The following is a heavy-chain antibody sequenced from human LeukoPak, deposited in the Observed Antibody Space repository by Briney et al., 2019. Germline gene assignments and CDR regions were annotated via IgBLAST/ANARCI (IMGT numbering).Heavy chain of an antibody. V-gene: IGHV1-2*06. CDR1: GYTLTDYY. CDR3: ARVGYYESSGYYEY. D-gene: IGHD3-22*01. Sequence: ASVKVSCKASGYTLTDYYMHWVRQSPGQGLEWMGRINPNSGGTNYAQKFQGRVTMTRDTSISTVYMELSRLRSDDTAVYYCARVGYYESSGYYEYWGQGTLVTVSS. CDR2: INPNSGGT. J-gene: IGHJ4*02.